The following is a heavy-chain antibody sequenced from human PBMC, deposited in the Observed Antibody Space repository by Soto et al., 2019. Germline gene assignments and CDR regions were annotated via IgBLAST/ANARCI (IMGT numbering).Heavy chain of an antibody. V-gene: IGHV1-69*06. CDR2: IITSFGTT. Sequence: QVQLVQSGAEVKKPGSSVKVSCKASGGTINSYAVSWVRQAPGQGLEWMGGIITSFGTTNYAQKFQGRLTITADKSTNTASMELSSLRSDDTAVYXCAXDXXVMTSVFGFWGQGTLITVSS. CDR3: AXDXXVMTSVFGF. CDR1: GGTINSYA. J-gene: IGHJ4*02. D-gene: IGHD3-10*01.